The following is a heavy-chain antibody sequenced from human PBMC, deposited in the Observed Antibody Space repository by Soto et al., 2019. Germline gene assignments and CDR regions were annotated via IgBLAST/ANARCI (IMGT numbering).Heavy chain of an antibody. CDR2: IYSGGST. J-gene: IGHJ4*02. D-gene: IGHD4-17*01. CDR1: GFTVSSNY. CDR3: AREAHDYGDYRRFDC. Sequence: EVQLVESGGGLIQPGGSLRLSCAASGFTVSSNYMSWVRQAPGKGLEWVSVIYSGGSTYYADSVKGRFTISRDNSKNTLYLQMNSVRAEDTAVYYCAREAHDYGDYRRFDCWGQGTLVTVSS. V-gene: IGHV3-53*01.